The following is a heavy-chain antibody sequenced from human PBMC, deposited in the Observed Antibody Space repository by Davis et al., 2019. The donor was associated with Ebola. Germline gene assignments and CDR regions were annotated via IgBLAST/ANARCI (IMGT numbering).Heavy chain of an antibody. CDR3: ARDVGGRAGY. V-gene: IGHV3-7*01. J-gene: IGHJ4*02. CDR2: IKPDGSEK. Sequence: GESLKISCAASGFTFSSYWMTWARQSPGKGLEWVANIKPDGSEKYYVGSVRGRFTISRDNAKNTLFLQMNSLRADDTAVYYCARDVGGRAGYWGQGTLVTVSS. CDR1: GFTFSSYW.